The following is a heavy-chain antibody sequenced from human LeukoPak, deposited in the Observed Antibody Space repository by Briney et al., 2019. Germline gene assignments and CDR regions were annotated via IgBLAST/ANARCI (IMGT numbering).Heavy chain of an antibody. D-gene: IGHD3-22*01. Sequence: GESLKISCQVSGYIFTHYWIGWVRQMPGKGLESMGIIYPGDSDTRYSPSFQGQVTISADKSISTAYLQWSSLKASDTAMYYCARLRKPYYDSSGYYSSYFDYWGQGTLVTVSS. V-gene: IGHV5-51*01. CDR2: IYPGDSDT. CDR3: ARLRKPYYDSSGYYSSYFDY. J-gene: IGHJ4*02. CDR1: GYIFTHYW.